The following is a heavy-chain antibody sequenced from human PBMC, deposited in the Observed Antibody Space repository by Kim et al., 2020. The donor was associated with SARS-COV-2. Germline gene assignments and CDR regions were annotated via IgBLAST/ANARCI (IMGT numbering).Heavy chain of an antibody. CDR2: INTDGSST. Sequence: GGSLRLSCAASGFTFSSYWMHWVRQAPGKRLVWVSRINTDGSSTSYADSEKGRFTISRDNAKNTVYLQMNSLRDEDTAVYYGAREIYGSGMGFDPWGKRT. V-gene: IGHV3-74*01. CDR3: AREIYGSGMGFDP. J-gene: IGHJ5*02. D-gene: IGHD3-10*01. CDR1: GFTFSSYW.